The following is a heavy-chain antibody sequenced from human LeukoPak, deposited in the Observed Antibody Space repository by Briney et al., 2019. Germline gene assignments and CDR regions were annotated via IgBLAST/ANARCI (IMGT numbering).Heavy chain of an antibody. D-gene: IGHD3-10*01. V-gene: IGHV3-33*01. CDR3: ARDTDYYGSGTLGYLDY. J-gene: IGHJ4*02. Sequence: GGSLRLSCAASGFTFSSYGMHWVRQAPGKGLEWVALIWYDGSNKDYADSVKGRFTISRDNSRNTLYLQMNSLRAEDTAVYYCARDTDYYGSGTLGYLDYWGQGTLVTVSS. CDR1: GFTFSSYG. CDR2: IWYDGSNK.